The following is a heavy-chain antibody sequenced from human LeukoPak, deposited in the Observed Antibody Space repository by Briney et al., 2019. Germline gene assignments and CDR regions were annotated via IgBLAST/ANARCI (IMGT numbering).Heavy chain of an antibody. D-gene: IGHD4-11*01. V-gene: IGHV4-39*01. CDR1: GGSISSSSYY. CDR3: ARPTVYYYYYMDV. CDR2: IYYSGST. J-gene: IGHJ6*03. Sequence: SETLSLTCTVSGGSISSSSYYWGWIRQPPGKGLEWIGSIYYSGSTYYNPSLKSRVTISVDTSKNQFSLKLSSVTAADTAVYYCARPTVYYYYYMDVEGKGTTVTVS.